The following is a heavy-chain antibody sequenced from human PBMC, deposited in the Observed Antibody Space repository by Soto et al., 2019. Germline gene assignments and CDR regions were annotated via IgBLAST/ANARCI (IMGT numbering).Heavy chain of an antibody. D-gene: IGHD6-6*01. CDR3: AKGQYSSSTGDYDY. CDR2: ISYDGSNK. V-gene: IGHV3-30*18. J-gene: IGHJ4*02. CDR1: GFTFSSYG. Sequence: QVQLVESGGGVVQPGRSLRLSCAASGFTFSSYGMHWVRQAPGKGLEWVAVISYDGSNKNYADSVKGRFTISRDNSKNTLYLQINSLRLEDTAVYYCAKGQYSSSTGDYDYWGQGTLVTLSS.